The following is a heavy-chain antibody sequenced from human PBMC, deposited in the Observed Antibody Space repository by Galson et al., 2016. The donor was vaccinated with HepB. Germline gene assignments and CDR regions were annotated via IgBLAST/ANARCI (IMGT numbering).Heavy chain of an antibody. V-gene: IGHV3-23*01. CDR1: GITFSNYD. CDR3: AKEAQNTLLSVFDV. J-gene: IGHJ3*01. D-gene: IGHD2-8*02. Sequence: SLRLSCAVSGITFSNYDISWVRQAPGKGLEWVSGITGSYVPYYTDSVKGRFSVSRDDSKSTVYLQMNSLRAEDTAIYYCAKEAQNTLLSVFDVWGQGTMVTVSS. CDR2: ITGSYVP.